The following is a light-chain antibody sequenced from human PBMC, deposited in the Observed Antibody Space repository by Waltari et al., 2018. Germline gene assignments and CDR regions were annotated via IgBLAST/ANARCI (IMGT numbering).Light chain of an antibody. CDR2: WSS. Sequence: DIVMSQSPASLALSLGQRATIHCKSSPSVLYSTNNKNYLAWYQQKPGQPPKLLIYWSSTRESGVPDRFSGSGSGTDFTLTISSLQAEDVAVYYCQQYYSTPRTFGQGTKVEIK. V-gene: IGKV4-1*01. CDR3: QQYYSTPRT. CDR1: PSVLYSTNNKNY. J-gene: IGKJ1*01.